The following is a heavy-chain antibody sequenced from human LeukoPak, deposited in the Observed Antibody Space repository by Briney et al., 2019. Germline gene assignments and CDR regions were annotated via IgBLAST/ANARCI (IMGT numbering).Heavy chain of an antibody. D-gene: IGHD6-13*01. V-gene: IGHV3-74*01. CDR1: GVTFSIYW. CDR3: ARDGSSWSNWLDP. CDR2: IKSDGSGT. J-gene: IGHJ5*02. Sequence: GGSPRLSSAASGVTFSIYWMHWVREGPGKGVVWGSRIKSDGSGTSYADSVKGRFTISRDNVKNTLYLQMSSLRAEDTAVYYCARDGSSWSNWLDPWGQGTLVTVSS.